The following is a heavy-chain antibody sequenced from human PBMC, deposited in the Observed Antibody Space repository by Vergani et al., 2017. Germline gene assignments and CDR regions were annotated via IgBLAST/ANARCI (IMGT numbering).Heavy chain of an antibody. V-gene: IGHV3-23*01. CDR1: GFTFDTYT. CDR3: TTAWGLYYLHGEYFQY. J-gene: IGHJ1*01. Sequence: EVQLLESGGGFVQPGGSRRLSCAGSGFTFDTYTMAYVRQAPGKGLEWVATISSGGGDLFYADSVKGRFTISRDNSNNTLFLQMNSLKDEDTAVYYCTTAWGLYYLHGEYFQYWGRGTLVSVSS. CDR2: ISSGGGDL. D-gene: IGHD3-10*01.